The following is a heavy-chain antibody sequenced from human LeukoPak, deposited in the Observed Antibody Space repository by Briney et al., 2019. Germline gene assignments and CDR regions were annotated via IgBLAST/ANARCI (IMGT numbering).Heavy chain of an antibody. CDR2: FDPEDGET. Sequence: ASVKVSCKASGYTFTSYDINWVRQAPGKGLEWMGGFDPEDGETIYAQKFQGRVTMTEDTSTDTAYMELSSLRSEDTAVYYCATRQRAVAGIAPDYWGQGTLVTVSS. CDR3: ATRQRAVAGIAPDY. D-gene: IGHD6-19*01. V-gene: IGHV1-24*01. J-gene: IGHJ4*02. CDR1: GYTFTSYD.